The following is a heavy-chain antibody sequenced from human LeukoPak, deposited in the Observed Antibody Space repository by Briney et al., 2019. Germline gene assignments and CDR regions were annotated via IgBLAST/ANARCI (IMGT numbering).Heavy chain of an antibody. Sequence: ASVKVSCKASGYTFTSYYMHWVRQAPGQGLEWMGIINPSGGSTSYAQKFQGRVTMTRDTSTSTAYMELRSLRSDDTAVYYCASDGGRNSGWYPYYFDYWGQGTLVTVSS. D-gene: IGHD6-19*01. CDR3: ASDGGRNSGWYPYYFDY. J-gene: IGHJ4*02. V-gene: IGHV1-46*01. CDR1: GYTFTSYY. CDR2: INPSGGST.